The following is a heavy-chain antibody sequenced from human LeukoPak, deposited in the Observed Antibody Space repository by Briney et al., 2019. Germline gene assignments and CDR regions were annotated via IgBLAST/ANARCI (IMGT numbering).Heavy chain of an antibody. CDR2: INHSGST. V-gene: IGHV4-34*01. Sequence: SETLSLTCAVYGGSFSGYYWSWIRQPPGKGLEWIGEINHSGSTNYNPSLKSRVTISVDTSKKQFSLKLSSVTAADTAVYYCARSEGWLQYYYFDYWGQGTLVTVSS. CDR3: ARSEGWLQYYYFDY. D-gene: IGHD5-24*01. CDR1: GGSFSGYY. J-gene: IGHJ4*02.